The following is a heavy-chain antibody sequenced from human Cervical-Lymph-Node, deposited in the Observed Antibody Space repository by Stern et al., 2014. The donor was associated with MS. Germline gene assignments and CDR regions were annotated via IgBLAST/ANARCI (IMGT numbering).Heavy chain of an antibody. Sequence: QVQLGQSGAEVKKPGSSVKVSCQASGSTFSIYGFSWVRQAPGQGLEWMGVIIPIFSTASYAQKLQGRVTITADESTSTSYMELSSLRSEDTAVYYCANTASYYYYYGMDVWGQGTTVTVSS. CDR2: IIPIFSTA. J-gene: IGHJ6*02. CDR1: GSTFSIYG. CDR3: ANTASYYYYYGMDV. V-gene: IGHV1-69*01. D-gene: IGHD5-18*01.